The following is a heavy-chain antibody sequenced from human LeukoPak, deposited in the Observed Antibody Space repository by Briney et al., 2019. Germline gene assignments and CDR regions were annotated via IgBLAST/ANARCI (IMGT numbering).Heavy chain of an antibody. CDR2: MYYSGST. Sequence: SETLSLTCTVSDYSISSGYYWGWIRQPPGKGLEWIGSMYYSGSTYYNPSLKSRVRVSVDTSKNQFSLKVTSVTAADTAVYYCARAGYGDSDFDYWGQGTLVTVSS. D-gene: IGHD4-17*01. J-gene: IGHJ4*02. V-gene: IGHV4-38-2*02. CDR1: DYSISSGYY. CDR3: ARAGYGDSDFDY.